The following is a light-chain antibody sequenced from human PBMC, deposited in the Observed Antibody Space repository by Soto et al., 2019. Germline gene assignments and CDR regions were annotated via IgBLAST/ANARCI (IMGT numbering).Light chain of an antibody. J-gene: IGLJ1*01. CDR1: SSDIGHYDY. V-gene: IGLV2-14*03. CDR2: HVT. Sequence: ALTYPASVSGSPGQSITISCTGTSSDIGHYDYVSWYQQHPGKAPKLMIYHVTYRPSGVSNRYSGCKSGNSASLTISALQADDEADYYCCSITTSHTYVFGSGNKGTGL. CDR3: CSITTSHTYV.